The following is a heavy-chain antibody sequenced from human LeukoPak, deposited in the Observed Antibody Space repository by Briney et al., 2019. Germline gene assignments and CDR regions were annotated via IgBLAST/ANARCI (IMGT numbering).Heavy chain of an antibody. Sequence: GASVKVSCKASGYTFTSYDINWVRQAPGQGPEWMGWMNPHSGNTGYAHKFQGRVTMTRDTSIRTVYMELSSLRSEDTAVYYCARGLRWYGVGGHIDYWGQGTLVTVSS. D-gene: IGHD2-15*01. CDR1: GYTFTSYD. CDR2: MNPHSGNT. J-gene: IGHJ4*02. CDR3: ARGLRWYGVGGHIDY. V-gene: IGHV1-8*01.